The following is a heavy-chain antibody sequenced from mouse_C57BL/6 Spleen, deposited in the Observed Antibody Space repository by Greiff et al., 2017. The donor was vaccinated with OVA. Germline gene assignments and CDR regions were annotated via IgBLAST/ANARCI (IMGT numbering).Heavy chain of an antibody. Sequence: QVQLQQPGAELVRPGTSVKLSCKASGYTFTSYWMHWVKQRPGQGLEWIGVIDPSDSYTNYNQKFKGKATLTVDTSSSTAYMQLSSLTSEDSAVYYCARGENYYGSSRYWYFDVWGTGTTVTVSS. V-gene: IGHV1-59*01. CDR3: ARGENYYGSSRYWYFDV. D-gene: IGHD1-1*01. CDR1: GYTFTSYW. J-gene: IGHJ1*03. CDR2: IDPSDSYT.